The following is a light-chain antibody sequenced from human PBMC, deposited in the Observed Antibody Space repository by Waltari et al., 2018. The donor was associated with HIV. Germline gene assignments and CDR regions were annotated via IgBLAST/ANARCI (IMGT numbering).Light chain of an antibody. V-gene: IGLV3-1*01. CDR3: QAWDNSAAWV. CDR2: QNN. Sequence: SYGVSQPPSVSVSPGQTASITCSGDNLGYQYTSWYQQRPRQPPVLVIYQNNKRPAGIPDRFSASNSGNTATLTIRGSQAMDEADYYCQAWDNSAAWVFGGGTKLTVL. J-gene: IGLJ3*02. CDR1: NLGYQY.